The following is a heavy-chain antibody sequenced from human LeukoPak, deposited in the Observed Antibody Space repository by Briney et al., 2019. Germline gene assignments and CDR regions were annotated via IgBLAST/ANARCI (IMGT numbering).Heavy chain of an antibody. D-gene: IGHD6-13*01. CDR3: ARRKQQLVLPKGWFDP. CDR1: GDSITSSRDY. CDR2: ISYSGSA. V-gene: IGHV4-39*01. Sequence: PSETLSLTCTVSGDSITSSRDYWGWIRQPPGKGLEWIGTISYSGSAQYHPSLKSRVTISVDTSKNQFSLKLSSVTAADTAVYYCARRKQQLVLPKGWFDPWGQGTLVTVSS. J-gene: IGHJ5*02.